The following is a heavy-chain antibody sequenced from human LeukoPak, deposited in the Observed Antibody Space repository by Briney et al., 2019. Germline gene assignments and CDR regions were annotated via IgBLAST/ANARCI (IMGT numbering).Heavy chain of an antibody. D-gene: IGHD3-22*01. J-gene: IGHJ3*02. CDR1: GGSFSGYY. Sequence: PSETLSLTCAVYGGSFSGYYWSWIRQPPGKGLEWIGEINHSGSTNYNPSLKSRVTISVDTSKNQFSLKLSSVTAADTAVYYCATRYYYDSSGYDAFDIWGQGTMVTVSS. CDR3: ATRYYYDSSGYDAFDI. V-gene: IGHV4-34*01. CDR2: INHSGST.